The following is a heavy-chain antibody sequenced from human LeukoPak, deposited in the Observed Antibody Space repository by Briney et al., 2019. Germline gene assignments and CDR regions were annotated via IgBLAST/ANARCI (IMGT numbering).Heavy chain of an antibody. J-gene: IGHJ6*02. Sequence: SVKVSCKASGGTFSSYAISWVRQAPGQGLEWMGGIIPIFGTANYAQKFQGRVTITTDESTSTAYMELSSLRSEDTAVYYCARGGSGAPTLNYYYYGMDVWGQGTTVTVSS. CDR1: GGTFSSYA. CDR2: IIPIFGTA. CDR3: ARGGSGAPTLNYYYYGMDV. V-gene: IGHV1-69*05. D-gene: IGHD3-10*01.